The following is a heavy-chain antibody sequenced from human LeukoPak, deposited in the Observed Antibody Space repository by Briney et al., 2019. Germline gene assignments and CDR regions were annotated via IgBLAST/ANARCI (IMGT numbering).Heavy chain of an antibody. J-gene: IGHJ4*02. D-gene: IGHD3-3*01. CDR1: GYTLTTYD. Sequence: ASVKVSCKASGYTLTTYDIIWVRQATGQGLEGMGWMNPGTGDTGYAQKFQDRVTMTRNTSLNTAYMELNSLRYEDTAAYYCARGKALQFLDWLPQLHYWGQGTVVTVSS. CDR2: MNPGTGDT. CDR3: ARGKALQFLDWLPQLHY. V-gene: IGHV1-8*02.